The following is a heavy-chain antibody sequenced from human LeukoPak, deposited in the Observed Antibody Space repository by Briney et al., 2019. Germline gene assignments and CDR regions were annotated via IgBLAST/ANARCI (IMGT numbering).Heavy chain of an antibody. CDR1: GYSFTSYW. V-gene: IGHV5-51*01. CDR3: ARPYCSSTSCYSYGMDV. D-gene: IGHD2-2*01. J-gene: IGHJ6*02. Sequence: GESLKISCKGSGYSFTSYWIGWVRQMPRKGLEWMGNIYPGDSDTGYSPSLQGQVTISADKSISTAYLQWSSLKASDTAMYYCARPYCSSTSCYSYGMDVWGQGTTVTVSS. CDR2: IYPGDSDT.